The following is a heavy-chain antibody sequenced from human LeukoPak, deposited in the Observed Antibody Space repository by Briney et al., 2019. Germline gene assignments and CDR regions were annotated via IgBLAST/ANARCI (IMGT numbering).Heavy chain of an antibody. D-gene: IGHD3-10*01. CDR1: GDSISSETYH. J-gene: IGHJ5*02. CDR3: ARSGWPMGGFDP. CDR2: IFYAGST. V-gene: IGHV4-39*01. Sequence: PSDTLSLTCTVSGDSISSETYHWGWIRQPPGKGLQWIGGIFYAGSTYYNPSLRSRVSISVDTSKDQFSLKLFPVTAADTAVYYCARSGWPMGGFDPWGQGILVTVSS.